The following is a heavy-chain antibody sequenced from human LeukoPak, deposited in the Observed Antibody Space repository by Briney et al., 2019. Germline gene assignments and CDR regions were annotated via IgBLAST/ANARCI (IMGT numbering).Heavy chain of an antibody. CDR3: AKDGYGSKSYIDLDY. V-gene: IGHV3-23*01. Sequence: GGPLRLSCAASGFTFSSYAMSWVRQAPGKGLEWVSTISGGGGSTYYAHSVKGRFTISRDNSENTVYLQMSSLRAEDTAVYYCAKDGYGSKSYIDLDYWGQGTLVTVSS. J-gene: IGHJ4*02. D-gene: IGHD3-10*01. CDR1: GFTFSSYA. CDR2: ISGGGGST.